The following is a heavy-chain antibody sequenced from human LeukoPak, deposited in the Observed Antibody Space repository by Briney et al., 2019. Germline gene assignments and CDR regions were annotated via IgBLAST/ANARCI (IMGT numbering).Heavy chain of an antibody. J-gene: IGHJ4*02. CDR2: VYYTGST. D-gene: IGHD6-13*01. Sequence: SETLSLTCTVSGGSINNYYWTWIRQPPAKGLECIGYVYYTGSTYYNPSLKSRVTISVDTSRNQFSLKLSSVTAADTAVYYCARGWGIAAADYFDYWGQGTLVTVSS. CDR1: GGSINNYY. CDR3: ARGWGIAAADYFDY. V-gene: IGHV4-59*01.